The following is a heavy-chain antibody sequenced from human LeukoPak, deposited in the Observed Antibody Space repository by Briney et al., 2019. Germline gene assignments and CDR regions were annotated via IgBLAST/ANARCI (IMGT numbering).Heavy chain of an antibody. V-gene: IGHV4-38-2*02. CDR1: GYSISSGYY. J-gene: IGHJ4*02. CDR3: ARAGWLLRAFDY. CDR2: IYHSGST. D-gene: IGHD3-9*01. Sequence: PSETLSLTCSVSGYSISSGYYWGWIRQPPGKGLEWIGSIYHSGSTYYNPSLKSRVTISVDTSKNQFSLKLSSVTAADTAVYYCARAGWLLRAFDYWGQGTLVTVSS.